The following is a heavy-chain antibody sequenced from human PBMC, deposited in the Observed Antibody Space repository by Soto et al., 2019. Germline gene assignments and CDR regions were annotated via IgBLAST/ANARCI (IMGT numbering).Heavy chain of an antibody. J-gene: IGHJ4*02. Sequence: EVQLLESGGGLVQPGGSLRLSCAASGFTFWRNDMSWVRQAPGKGLGWVSGISGRGGSTYYADSVKGRFTISRDNSKNTLYLQMNSLRAEDTAVYYCAKDLPGSGWAYDYWGQGTLVTVSS. V-gene: IGHV3-23*01. CDR2: ISGRGGST. D-gene: IGHD6-19*01. CDR1: GFTFWRND. CDR3: AKDLPGSGWAYDY.